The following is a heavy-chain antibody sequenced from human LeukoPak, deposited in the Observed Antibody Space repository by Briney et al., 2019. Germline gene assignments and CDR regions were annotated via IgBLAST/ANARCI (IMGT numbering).Heavy chain of an antibody. CDR2: ISSSCTYI. D-gene: IGHD2-2*02. Sequence: GGTLRLSCAASGLTFSSCSMNWVRQPPAKGLEWVSSISSSCTYIYYADSPKRRFTISRDNAKNSLSPQKHSLRAADTTVYYFARDTHCSSTSCYTAFDIWGQGTMVTVSS. J-gene: IGHJ3*02. CDR1: GLTFSSCS. V-gene: IGHV3-21*01. CDR3: ARDTHCSSTSCYTAFDI.